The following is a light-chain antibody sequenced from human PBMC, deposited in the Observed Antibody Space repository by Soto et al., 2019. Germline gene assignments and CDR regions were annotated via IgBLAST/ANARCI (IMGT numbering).Light chain of an antibody. J-gene: IGKJ3*01. Sequence: EIVLTQSPGTLSLSPGERATLSCRASQSVTSNYVAWHQQKPGHAPRLLIYDAATRATGITDRFSGSGSGTDFTLTISRLEPADVAVYYCQQYGSSPFTFGPGTKVDIK. CDR2: DAA. V-gene: IGKV3-20*01. CDR3: QQYGSSPFT. CDR1: QSVTSNY.